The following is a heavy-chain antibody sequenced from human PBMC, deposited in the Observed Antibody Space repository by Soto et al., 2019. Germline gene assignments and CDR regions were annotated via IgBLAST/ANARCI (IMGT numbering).Heavy chain of an antibody. V-gene: IGHV3-7*01. Sequence: EVQLVESGGGLVQPGGSLRLSCAVSGFTFRSYWMSWVRQAPGKGLEWVANINQAGSEKYYVDSVEGRFTISRDNAKNSLYLQVNSLRAEDTAVYYCARDGVEPGLYLDNWGQGTLVTVSS. CDR3: ARDGVEPGLYLDN. J-gene: IGHJ4*02. D-gene: IGHD6-13*01. CDR2: INQAGSEK. CDR1: GFTFRSYW.